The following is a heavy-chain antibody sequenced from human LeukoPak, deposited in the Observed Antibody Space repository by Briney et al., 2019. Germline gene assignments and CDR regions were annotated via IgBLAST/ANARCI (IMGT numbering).Heavy chain of an antibody. D-gene: IGHD2-21*01. J-gene: IGHJ4*02. V-gene: IGHV3-23*01. CDR1: GFTFSSHA. CDR3: AKDYRIGYSDHFDY. Sequence: GGSLRLSCVGSGFTFSSHAMSWVRQAPEKGLEWVSGIYESGQTTHYADSVKGRFSISRDNSKNTLYLQMDSLRGEDTAIYYCAKDYRIGYSDHFDYWGQGALVTVSS. CDR2: IYESGQTT.